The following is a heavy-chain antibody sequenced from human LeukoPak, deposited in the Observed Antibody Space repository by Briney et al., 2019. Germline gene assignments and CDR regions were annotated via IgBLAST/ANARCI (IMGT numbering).Heavy chain of an antibody. J-gene: IGHJ4*02. V-gene: IGHV1-69*13. CDR1: GGTFSSYA. D-gene: IGHD4-17*01. CDR3: ASDYGDYVPHY. Sequence: GASVKVSCKASGGTFSSYAISWVRQAPGQGLEWMGGIIPIFGTANYAQKFQGRVTITADESTSTAYMELSSLRSGDTAVYYCASDYGDYVPHYWGQGTLVTVSS. CDR2: IIPIFGTA.